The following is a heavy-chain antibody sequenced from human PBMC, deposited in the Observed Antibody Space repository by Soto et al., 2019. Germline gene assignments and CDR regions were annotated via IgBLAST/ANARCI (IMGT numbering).Heavy chain of an antibody. CDR1: GFTLSSYA. Sequence: PGGSLRLSCAASGFTLSSYAMSWVRQAPGKGLEWVSAISGSGGSTYYADSVKGRFTISRDNSKNTLYLQMNSLRAEDTAVYYCAKPRSLRFLEWLPYNWFDPWGQGTLVTVSS. V-gene: IGHV3-23*01. J-gene: IGHJ5*02. CDR2: ISGSGGST. D-gene: IGHD3-3*01. CDR3: AKPRSLRFLEWLPYNWFDP.